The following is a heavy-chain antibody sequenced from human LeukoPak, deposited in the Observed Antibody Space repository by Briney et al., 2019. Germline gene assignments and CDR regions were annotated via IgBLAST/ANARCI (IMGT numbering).Heavy chain of an antibody. CDR1: GYNFPNYW. D-gene: IGHD1-1*01. J-gene: IGHJ1*01. CDR2: VFPGDSDT. Sequence: GESLKISCKASGYNFPNYWIGWVRQMPGKGLEWMGIVFPGDSDTRYGPSFQGQVTISADKSISTAYLQWSSLKASDTAMYYCARQVMRGISHFQDWGQGTLVTVSS. V-gene: IGHV5-51*01. CDR3: ARQVMRGISHFQD.